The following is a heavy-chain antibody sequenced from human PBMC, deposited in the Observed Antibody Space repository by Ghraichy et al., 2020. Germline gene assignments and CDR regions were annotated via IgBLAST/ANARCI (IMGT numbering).Heavy chain of an antibody. CDR3: ARSVGGRFPDV. CDR2: IYYSGGT. CDR1: GGSISSYY. D-gene: IGHD3-3*01. J-gene: IGHJ6*04. Sequence: TLSLTCTVSGGSISSYYWSWIRQPPGKGLEWLGYIYYSGGTNYNPSLKSRVTISVDTSKNQFSLKLSSVTAADTVVYYCARSVGGRFPDVWGKGTTVTVSS. V-gene: IGHV4-59*01.